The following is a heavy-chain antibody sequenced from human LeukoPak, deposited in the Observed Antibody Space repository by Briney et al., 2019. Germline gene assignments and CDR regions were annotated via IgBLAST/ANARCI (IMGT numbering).Heavy chain of an antibody. V-gene: IGHV4-34*01. CDR3: ARGTSARSSSCHARFDY. Sequence: PSETLSLTCAVYGGSFSGYYWSWIRQPPGKGLEWIGEINHSGGTNYNPSLKSRVTISVDTSKNQFSLKLSSVTAADTAVYYCARGTSARSSSCHARFDYWGQGTLVTVSS. CDR2: INHSGGT. CDR1: GGSFSGYY. D-gene: IGHD6-13*01. J-gene: IGHJ4*02.